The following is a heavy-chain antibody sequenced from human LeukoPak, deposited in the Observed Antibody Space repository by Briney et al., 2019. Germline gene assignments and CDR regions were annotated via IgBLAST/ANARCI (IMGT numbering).Heavy chain of an antibody. CDR2: IWYDGSNK. D-gene: IGHD4-11*01. CDR1: GFSFSSYG. Sequence: GGSLGLSCVASGFSFSSYGVHWVRQAPGKGLEWVAVIWYDGSNKYYVDSVKGRFTISRDNSKNTVYLQINSLRADDTAVYYCANDPLYSDYNIDAFPIWGQGTTVTVSA. CDR3: ANDPLYSDYNIDAFPI. V-gene: IGHV3-33*06. J-gene: IGHJ3*02.